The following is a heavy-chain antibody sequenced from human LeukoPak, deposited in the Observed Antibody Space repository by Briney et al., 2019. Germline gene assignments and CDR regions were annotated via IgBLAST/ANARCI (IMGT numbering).Heavy chain of an antibody. J-gene: IGHJ1*01. D-gene: IGHD4/OR15-4a*01. V-gene: IGHV3-9*01. CDR2: ISWNSDYI. CDR3: AKEDDYGDYAVSFQD. Sequence: GGSLRLSCAASGFTFDDYAMHWVRQAPGKGLEWVSGISWNSDYIDYADSVQGRFTISRDNANNSLYLQMNSLRAEDTAFYYCAKEDDYGDYAVSFQDWGQGTLVTVSS. CDR1: GFTFDDYA.